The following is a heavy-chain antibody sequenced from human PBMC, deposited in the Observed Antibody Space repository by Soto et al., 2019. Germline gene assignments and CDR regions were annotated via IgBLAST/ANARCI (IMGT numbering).Heavy chain of an antibody. D-gene: IGHD3-22*01. Sequence: EVQLVDSGGDLVQPGESLRLSCAASGFPFSSYWMSWVRQAPGKGLEWVANIKPDGSEKYYVDSVKGRFTISRDNAKTSLYLQMNRLRDEDSALYFCVRGGYFFNDWGQGTLVTVSS. CDR1: GFPFSSYW. J-gene: IGHJ4*02. CDR3: VRGGYFFND. CDR2: IKPDGSEK. V-gene: IGHV3-7*01.